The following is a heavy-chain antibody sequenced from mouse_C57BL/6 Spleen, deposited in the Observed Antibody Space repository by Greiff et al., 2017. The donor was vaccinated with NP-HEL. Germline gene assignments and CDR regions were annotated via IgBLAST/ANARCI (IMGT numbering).Heavy chain of an antibody. CDR2: IDPSDSET. CDR3: AREGGLLTYAMDY. D-gene: IGHD2-3*01. CDR1: GYTFTSYW. Sequence: QVQLKESGAELVRPGSSVKLSCKASGYTFTSYWMHWVKQRPIQGLEWIGNIDPSDSETHYNQKFKDKATLTVDKSSSTAYMQLSSLTSEDSAVYYCAREGGLLTYAMDYWGQGTSVTVSS. J-gene: IGHJ4*01. V-gene: IGHV1-52*01.